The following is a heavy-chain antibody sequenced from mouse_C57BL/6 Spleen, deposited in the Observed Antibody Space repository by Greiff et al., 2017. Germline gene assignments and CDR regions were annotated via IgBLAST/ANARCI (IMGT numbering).Heavy chain of an antibody. J-gene: IGHJ4*01. D-gene: IGHD2-2*01. CDR1: GFNIKDDY. Sequence: VQLQQPGAELVRPGASVKLSCTASGFNIKDDYMHWVKQRPEQGLEWIGWIDPENGDTEYASKFQGKATITADTSSNTAYLQLSSLTSADTAVYYCATIYGYDGADYWGQGTSVTVSS. CDR2: IDPENGDT. CDR3: ATIYGYDGADY. V-gene: IGHV14-4*01.